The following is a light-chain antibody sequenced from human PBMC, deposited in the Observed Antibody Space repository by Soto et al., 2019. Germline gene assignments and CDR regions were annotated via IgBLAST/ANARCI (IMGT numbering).Light chain of an antibody. V-gene: IGKV3-20*01. CDR1: QSVSSTY. CDR2: DAS. Sequence: EIVLTQSPDTLSLSPGERATLSCRASQSVSSTYLAWYQQKPGQAPRFLIYDASSRATGIPDRFSGSGSGTDFTLTISRLEPEEFAVYYCHQYLSSPLTFGVGTKVEIK. CDR3: HQYLSSPLT. J-gene: IGKJ4*01.